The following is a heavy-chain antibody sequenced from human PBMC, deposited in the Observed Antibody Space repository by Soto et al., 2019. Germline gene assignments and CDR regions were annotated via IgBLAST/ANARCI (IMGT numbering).Heavy chain of an antibody. CDR2: MNPNSGNT. CDR1: GYTFTSYD. Sequence: QVQLVQSGAEVKKPGASVKVSCKASGYTFTSYDINWVRQATGQGLEWMGWMNPNSGNTGYAQKFQGRATRTRNTTLTTAYMELSSLRAEDTAVYYCAREISYGLDVWGQGTTVTVSS. V-gene: IGHV1-8*01. CDR3: AREISYGLDV. J-gene: IGHJ6*02.